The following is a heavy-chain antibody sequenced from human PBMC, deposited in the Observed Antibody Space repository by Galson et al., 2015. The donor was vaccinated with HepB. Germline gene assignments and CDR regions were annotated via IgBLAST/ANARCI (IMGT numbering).Heavy chain of an antibody. D-gene: IGHD6-19*01. V-gene: IGHV1-18*04. CDR2: ISAYNGNT. J-gene: IGHJ4*02. CDR3: ARDCGRVAGSKRLGY. CDR1: GYTFTSYG. Sequence: SVKVSCTASGYTFTSYGISWVRQAPGQGLEWMGWISAYNGNTNYAQKLQGRVTMTTDKSTSTAYMELRSLRSDDTAVYYCARDCGRVAGSKRLGYWGQGTLVTVSS.